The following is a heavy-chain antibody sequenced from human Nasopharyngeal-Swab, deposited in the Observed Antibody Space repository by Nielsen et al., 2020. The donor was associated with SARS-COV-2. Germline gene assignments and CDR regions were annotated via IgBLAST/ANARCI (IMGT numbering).Heavy chain of an antibody. Sequence: WIRQPPGKGLEWVSVIYSGGSTYYADSVKGRFTISRHNSKNTLYLQMNSLRAEDTAVYYCARDESSSGWYAFDYWGQGTLVTVS. D-gene: IGHD6-19*01. CDR2: IYSGGST. V-gene: IGHV3-53*04. J-gene: IGHJ4*02. CDR3: ARDESSSGWYAFDY.